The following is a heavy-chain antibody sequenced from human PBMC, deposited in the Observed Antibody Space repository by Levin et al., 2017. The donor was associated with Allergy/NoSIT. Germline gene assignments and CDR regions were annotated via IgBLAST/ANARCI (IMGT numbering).Heavy chain of an antibody. Sequence: LSLTCAASGFTFSSYGMHWVRQAPGKGLEWVAVISYDGSNKYYADSVKGRFTISRDNSKNTLYLQMNSLRAEDTAVYYCAKDGSIAVAGPLDYWGQGTLVTVSS. CDR1: GFTFSSYG. V-gene: IGHV3-30*18. J-gene: IGHJ4*02. CDR2: ISYDGSNK. D-gene: IGHD6-19*01. CDR3: AKDGSIAVAGPLDY.